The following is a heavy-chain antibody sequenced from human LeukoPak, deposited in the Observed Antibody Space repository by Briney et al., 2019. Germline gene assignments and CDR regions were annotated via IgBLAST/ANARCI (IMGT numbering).Heavy chain of an antibody. CDR1: GYTFTSYY. J-gene: IGHJ6*03. Sequence: ASVKVSCKASGYTFTSYYMHWVRQAPGQGLEWMGIINPSGGSTSYAQKFQGRVTMTRDMSTSTVYMELSSLRSEDTAVYYCARASYYGESVYYYYYMDVWGKGTTVTVSS. CDR2: INPSGGST. D-gene: IGHD3-10*01. CDR3: ARASYYGESVYYYYYMDV. V-gene: IGHV1-46*01.